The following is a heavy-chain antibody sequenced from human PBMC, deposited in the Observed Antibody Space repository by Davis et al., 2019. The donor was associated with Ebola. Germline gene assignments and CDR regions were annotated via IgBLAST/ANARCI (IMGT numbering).Heavy chain of an antibody. CDR1: GFTFSSYA. V-gene: IGHV3-23*01. CDR2: ISGSGGST. J-gene: IGHJ4*02. CDR3: ARIPYNWNDPDY. D-gene: IGHD1-20*01. Sequence: GESLKTSCAASGFTFSSYAMSWVRQAPGKGLEWVSAISGSGGSTYYADSVKGRFTISRDNSKTTLYLQMNSLRAEDTAVYYCARIPYNWNDPDYWGQGTLVTVSS.